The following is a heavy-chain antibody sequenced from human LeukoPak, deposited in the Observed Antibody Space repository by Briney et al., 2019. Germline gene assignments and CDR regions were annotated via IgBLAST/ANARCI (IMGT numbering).Heavy chain of an antibody. CDR2: INPNSGGT. CDR3: ARSQDIVVVPAAYADY. D-gene: IGHD2-2*01. CDR1: GYTFTGYY. V-gene: IGHV1-2*02. J-gene: IGHJ4*02. Sequence: EASVKVSCKASGYTFTGYYMHWVRQAPGQGLEWMGWINPNSGGTNYAQKFQGRVTMTSDTSISTAYMELSRLRSDDTAVYYCARSQDIVVVPAAYADYWGQGTLVTVSS.